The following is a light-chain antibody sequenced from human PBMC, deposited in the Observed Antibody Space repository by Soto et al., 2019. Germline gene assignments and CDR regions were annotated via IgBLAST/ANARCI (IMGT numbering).Light chain of an antibody. V-gene: IGKV1-5*01. CDR2: DAS. Sequence: IQMTQSPSTLSASVGDRVTITCRASQSISSWLAWYQQKPGKAPKLLIYDASSLESGVPSRFSGSGSGTEFTLTISSLQPDDFATYYCQQKTFGQGTKVDIK. J-gene: IGKJ2*01. CDR3: QQKT. CDR1: QSISSW.